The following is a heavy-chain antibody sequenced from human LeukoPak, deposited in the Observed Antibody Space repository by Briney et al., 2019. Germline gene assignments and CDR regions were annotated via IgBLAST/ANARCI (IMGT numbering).Heavy chain of an antibody. Sequence: GGSLRLSCAASGFTFSDYCMSWIRQAPGKGLEWVSYISSSGSTIYYADSVKGRFTISRDNAKNSLYLQMNSLRAEDTAVYYCARITFDPAPYYYYMDVWGKGTTITVSS. J-gene: IGHJ6*03. V-gene: IGHV3-11*04. CDR1: GFTFSDYC. CDR2: ISSSGSTI. D-gene: IGHD1-14*01. CDR3: ARITFDPAPYYYYMDV.